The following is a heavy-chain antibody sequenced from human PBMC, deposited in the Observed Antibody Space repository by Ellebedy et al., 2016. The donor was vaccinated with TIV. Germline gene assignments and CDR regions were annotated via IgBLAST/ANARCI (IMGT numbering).Heavy chain of an antibody. Sequence: MPSETLSLTCTVSGGSISGSGYYWGWIRQPPGKGLEWIGSVYSSGSTYYNPSLKSRVTISVDKSKNQFSLKLSSVTAADTAVDYCARGYSGYDSYNGFDPWGQGTLVTVSS. CDR2: VYSSGST. CDR1: GGSISGSGYY. J-gene: IGHJ5*02. D-gene: IGHD5-12*01. V-gene: IGHV4-39*07. CDR3: ARGYSGYDSYNGFDP.